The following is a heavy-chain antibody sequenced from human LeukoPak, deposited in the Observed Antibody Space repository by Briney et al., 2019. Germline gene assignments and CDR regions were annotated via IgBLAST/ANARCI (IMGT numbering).Heavy chain of an antibody. CDR3: AKDPMRDNLLYFDY. CDR2: ISYDGSDK. J-gene: IGHJ4*02. D-gene: IGHD1-14*01. V-gene: IGHV3-30*04. Sequence: GGFLRLSCAASGFTFSSYAMHWVRQAPGKGLEWVAVISYDGSDKYYADSVKGRFTISRDNSRNTLYLQMNSLRAEDTAVYYCAKDPMRDNLLYFDYWGQGTLVTVSS. CDR1: GFTFSSYA.